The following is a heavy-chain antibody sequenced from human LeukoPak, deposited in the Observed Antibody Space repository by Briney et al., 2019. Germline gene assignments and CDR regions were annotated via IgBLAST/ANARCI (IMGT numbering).Heavy chain of an antibody. D-gene: IGHD6-19*01. V-gene: IGHV3-11*04. J-gene: IGHJ4*02. CDR1: GGSFSGYY. CDR2: ISSSGSTI. Sequence: PSETLSLTCAVYGGSFSGYYWSWIRQAPGKGLEWVSYISSSGSTIYYADSVKGRFTISRDNAKNSLYLQMNSLRAEDTAVYYCARGGWALPYFDYWGQGTLVTVSS. CDR3: ARGGWALPYFDY.